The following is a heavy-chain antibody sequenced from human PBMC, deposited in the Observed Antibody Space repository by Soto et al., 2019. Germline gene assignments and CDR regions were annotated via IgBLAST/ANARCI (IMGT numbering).Heavy chain of an antibody. CDR1: GVTFSSYG. Sequence: PGGFLRLSCAASGVTFSSYGMHWVRQAPGKGLEWVAVIWYDGSNKYYADSVKGRFTISRDNSKNTLYLQMNSLRAEDTAVYYCARDGDGEYNPYFDYWGQGTLVTVSS. CDR3: ARDGDGEYNPYFDY. J-gene: IGHJ4*02. V-gene: IGHV3-33*01. CDR2: IWYDGSNK. D-gene: IGHD1-20*01.